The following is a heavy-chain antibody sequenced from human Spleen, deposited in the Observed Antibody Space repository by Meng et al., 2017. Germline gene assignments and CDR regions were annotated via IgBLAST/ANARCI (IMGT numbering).Heavy chain of an antibody. CDR2: IIPIFGRA. Sequence: QGQQGKSGAEVKKPGSSVKGSCKPTGDTFISHAISWVRQAPGQGLEWMGDIIPIFGRANYAQKFQGRVTITADKSTNTAYMELGSLRYEDTAVYFCARAPTEQWSNFDSWGQGTLVTVSS. D-gene: IGHD1-14*01. V-gene: IGHV1-69*06. J-gene: IGHJ4*02. CDR3: ARAPTEQWSNFDS. CDR1: GDTFISHA.